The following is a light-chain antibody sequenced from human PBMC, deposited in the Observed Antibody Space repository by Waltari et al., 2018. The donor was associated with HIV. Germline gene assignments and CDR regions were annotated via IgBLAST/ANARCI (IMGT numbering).Light chain of an antibody. J-gene: IGLJ2*01. CDR2: EVT. CDR3: SSYAGGNNLV. CDR1: SSDVGGYNF. Sequence: QSALTQPPSASGSPGQSVTISCTGTSSDVGGYNFVSWYQQHPGKAPKLMIFEVTTRPSGAPARFSVSKTGNTASLTVSGLQADDEADYYCSSYAGGNNLVFGGGTKLTVL. V-gene: IGLV2-8*01.